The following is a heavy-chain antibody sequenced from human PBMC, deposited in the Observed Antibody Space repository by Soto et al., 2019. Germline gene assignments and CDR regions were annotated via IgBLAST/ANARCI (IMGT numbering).Heavy chain of an antibody. CDR1: GGTFS. V-gene: IGHV1-69*02. CDR3: ARGKKGIAAAGTGGVWLDP. D-gene: IGHD6-13*01. CDR2: IIPILDIA. Sequence: QVQLVQSGAEVKKPGSSVKVSCKASGGTFSITWVRQAPGQGLEWMGRIIPILDIANYAQKFQDRVTITADKSTSTAYMELTSLRSEDTAVYCCARGKKGIAAAGTGGVWLDPWGQGTLVTVSS. J-gene: IGHJ5*02.